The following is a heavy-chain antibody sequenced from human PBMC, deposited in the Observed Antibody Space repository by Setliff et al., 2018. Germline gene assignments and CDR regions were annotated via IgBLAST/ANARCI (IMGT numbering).Heavy chain of an antibody. CDR1: GYTLTELS. V-gene: IGHV1-2*04. Sequence: ASVKVSCKVSGYTLTELSMHWVRQAPGQGLEWMGWINPNSGGTNYAQKFQGWVTMTRDTSISTAYMELSRLRSDDTAVYYCARGSGTTSWFDPWGQGTLVTVSS. CDR3: ARGSGTTSWFDP. CDR2: INPNSGGT. D-gene: IGHD1-7*01. J-gene: IGHJ5*02.